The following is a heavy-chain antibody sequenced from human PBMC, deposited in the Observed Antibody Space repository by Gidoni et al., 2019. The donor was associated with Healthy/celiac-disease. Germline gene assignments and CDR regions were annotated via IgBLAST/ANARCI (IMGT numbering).Heavy chain of an antibody. CDR1: GGSFSGYY. D-gene: IGHD1-1*01. CDR2: INHSGST. Sequence: QVQLQQWGAGLLKPSETLSLTCAVYGGSFSGYYWSWIRQPPGKGLEWIGEINHSGSTNYNPSLKSRVTISVDTSKNQFSLKLSSVTAADTAVYYCARGGPIRPSWGTNYYYYMDVWGKGTTVTVSS. CDR3: ARGGPIRPSWGTNYYYYMDV. J-gene: IGHJ6*03. V-gene: IGHV4-34*01.